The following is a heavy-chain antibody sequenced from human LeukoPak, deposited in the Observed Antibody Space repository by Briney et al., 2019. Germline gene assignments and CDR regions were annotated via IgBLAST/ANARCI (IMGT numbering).Heavy chain of an antibody. CDR3: ARKKMAAAGKGAFDY. CDR1: GFTFNIYS. Sequence: PGRSLRLSCAASGFTFNIYSMYWVRQAPGKGLEWVASMSSDASSEYYADSVKGRFTISRDNSKNMLYLQINSLRAEDTAVYHCARKKMAAAGKGAFDYWGQGTRVTVSP. D-gene: IGHD6-13*01. CDR2: MSSDASSE. J-gene: IGHJ4*02. V-gene: IGHV3-30*04.